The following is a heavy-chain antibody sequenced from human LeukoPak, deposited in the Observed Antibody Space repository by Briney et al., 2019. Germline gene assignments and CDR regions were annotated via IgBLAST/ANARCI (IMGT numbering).Heavy chain of an antibody. Sequence: SVKVSCKASGGTFSSYAISWVRLAPGQGLEWMGRIIPIFGTANYAQKFQGRVTITTDESTSTAYMELSSLRSEDTAVYYCARGIVGAAGAFDIWGQGTMVTVSS. D-gene: IGHD1-26*01. J-gene: IGHJ3*02. CDR3: ARGIVGAAGAFDI. V-gene: IGHV1-69*05. CDR2: IIPIFGTA. CDR1: GGTFSSYA.